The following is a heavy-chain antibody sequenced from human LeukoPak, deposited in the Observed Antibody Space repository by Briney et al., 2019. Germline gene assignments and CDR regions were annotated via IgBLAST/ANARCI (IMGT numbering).Heavy chain of an antibody. D-gene: IGHD5-18*01. CDR2: IYYSGST. J-gene: IGHJ6*03. Sequence: SETLSLTCTVSGGSISSGDYYWSWIRQPPGKGLEWIGYIYYSGSTYYNPSLKSRVTISVDTSKNQFSLKLSSVTAADTAVYYCARGLGVDTHYYYYMDVWGKGTTVTVSS. CDR3: ARGLGVDTHYYYYMDV. V-gene: IGHV4-30-4*08. CDR1: GGSISSGDYY.